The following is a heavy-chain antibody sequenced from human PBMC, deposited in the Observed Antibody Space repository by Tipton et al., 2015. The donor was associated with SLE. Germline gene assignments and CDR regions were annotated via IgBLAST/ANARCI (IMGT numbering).Heavy chain of an antibody. J-gene: IGHJ6*03. CDR1: GGSISSYY. Sequence: TLSLTCTVSGGSISSYYWSWIRQPAGKGLEWIGRIYTSGSTNYNPSLKSRVTMSVDTSKNQFSLKLSSVTAADTAVYYCARRPLLRPYYMDVWGKGTTVTVSS. CDR3: ARRPLLRPYYMDV. D-gene: IGHD3-3*01. CDR2: IYTSGST. V-gene: IGHV4-4*07.